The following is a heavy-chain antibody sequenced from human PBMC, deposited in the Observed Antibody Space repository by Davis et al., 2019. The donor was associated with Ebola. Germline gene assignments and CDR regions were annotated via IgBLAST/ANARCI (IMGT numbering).Heavy chain of an antibody. CDR3: ARDTKAAHAP. V-gene: IGHV3-21*04. J-gene: IGHJ5*02. Sequence: GESLKISCAASGFTFSTYSMSWVRQAPGKGLEWVSSISSDSDYIYYADSAKGRFTISRDNAKNSLYLQMNSLRAEDTAVYYCARDTKAAHAPWGQGTLVTVSS. CDR2: ISSDSDYI. CDR1: GFTFSTYS. D-gene: IGHD6-6*01.